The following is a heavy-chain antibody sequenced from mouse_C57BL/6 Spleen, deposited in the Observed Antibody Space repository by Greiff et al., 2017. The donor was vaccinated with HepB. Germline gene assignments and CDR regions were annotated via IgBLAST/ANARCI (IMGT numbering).Heavy chain of an antibody. J-gene: IGHJ3*01. Sequence: VQLQQPGAELVMPGASVKLSCKASGYTFTSYWMHWVKQRPGQGLEWIGEIDPSDSYTNYNQKFKGKSTLTVDKSSSTAYMQLSSLTSEDSAVYYCASLDGSGFAYWGQGTLVTVSA. D-gene: IGHD1-1*01. CDR1: GYTFTSYW. CDR2: IDPSDSYT. V-gene: IGHV1-69*01. CDR3: ASLDGSGFAY.